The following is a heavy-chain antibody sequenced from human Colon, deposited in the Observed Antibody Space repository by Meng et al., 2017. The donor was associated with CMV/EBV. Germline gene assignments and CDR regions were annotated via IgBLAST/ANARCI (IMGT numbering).Heavy chain of an antibody. Sequence: GGSLKISCRNLGYSFGDYWLGWVRQMPGNGLEWMGIIRPDGSDAQYSPSVHGQVTMSVDTSHTTAYLQWANLKASATAISFCVRHRGYEMWGQGTLVTVSS. CDR1: GYSFGDYW. D-gene: IGHD2-2*01. CDR2: IRPDGSDA. CDR3: VRHRGYEM. J-gene: IGHJ4*03. V-gene: IGHV5-51*01.